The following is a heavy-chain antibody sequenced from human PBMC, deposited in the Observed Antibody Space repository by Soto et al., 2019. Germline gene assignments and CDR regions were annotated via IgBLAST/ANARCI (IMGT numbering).Heavy chain of an antibody. J-gene: IGHJ6*03. CDR1: GFTFSSYS. D-gene: IGHD2-8*01. Sequence: GGSLRLSCAASGFTFSSYSMNWVRQAPGKGLEWVSSISSSSSYIYYADSVKGRFTISRDNAKNSLYLQMNSLRAEDTAVYYCARDSDLLMVYVPFGPDYYYYYMDVWGKGTTVTVSS. V-gene: IGHV3-21*01. CDR3: ARDSDLLMVYVPFGPDYYYYYMDV. CDR2: ISSSSSYI.